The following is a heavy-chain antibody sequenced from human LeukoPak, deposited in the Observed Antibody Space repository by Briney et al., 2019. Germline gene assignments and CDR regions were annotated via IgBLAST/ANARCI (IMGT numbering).Heavy chain of an antibody. CDR3: ARGIVAGRFHP. CDR2: ISSSSVCI. V-gene: IGHV3-21*01. J-gene: IGHJ5*02. D-gene: IGHD5-12*01. CDR1: GFSFSTYN. Sequence: GGSLRLSCAASGFSFSTYNMNWVRQAPGKGLERVSSISSSSVCIYHADSVKGRFTISRDNAKNSLYLQMNSLRAEDTAVYYCARGIVAGRFHPWGQGTLVTVSS.